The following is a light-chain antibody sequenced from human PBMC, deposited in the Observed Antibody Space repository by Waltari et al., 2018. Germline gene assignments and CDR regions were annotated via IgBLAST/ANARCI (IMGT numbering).Light chain of an antibody. V-gene: IGLV2-14*01. Sequence: QSALTQPASVSGSPGQSITISCTGTSRDVGGYNYVSCDQQHPGKPPKLMIYEVSNRPSGVSNRFSGSKSGNTASLTISGLQAEDEADYYCSSYTSSSTLDWVFGGGTKLTVL. CDR1: SRDVGGYNY. CDR3: SSYTSSSTLDWV. CDR2: EVS. J-gene: IGLJ3*02.